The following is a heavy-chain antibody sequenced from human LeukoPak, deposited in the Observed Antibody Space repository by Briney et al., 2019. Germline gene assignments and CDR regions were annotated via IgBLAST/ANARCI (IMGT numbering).Heavy chain of an antibody. CDR2: ISSSGSTI. D-gene: IGHD2-2*01. Sequence: GGSLRLSCAASGFTFSDYYMSWIRQAPGKGLEWVSYISSSGSTIYYADSVKGRFTISRDNAKNSLYLQMNSLRAEDTAVYYCASALGYCSSTSCETLYYYYYMDVWGKGTTVTVSS. J-gene: IGHJ6*03. CDR1: GFTFSDYY. CDR3: ASALGYCSSTSCETLYYYYYMDV. V-gene: IGHV3-11*04.